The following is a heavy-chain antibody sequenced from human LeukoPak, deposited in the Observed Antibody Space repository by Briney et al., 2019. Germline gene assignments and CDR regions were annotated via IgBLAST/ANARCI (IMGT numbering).Heavy chain of an antibody. Sequence: ASVKVSCKASGYTFTSYGISWVRQAPGQGLEGMGWITAYNDNTYYAQKLRGRVTMTRDMSTSTVYMELSSLRSEDTAVYYCARVEGGYYYSYFDYRGQGTLVTVSS. V-gene: IGHV1-18*01. D-gene: IGHD3-22*01. CDR3: ARVEGGYYYSYFDY. J-gene: IGHJ4*02. CDR1: GYTFTSYG. CDR2: ITAYNDNT.